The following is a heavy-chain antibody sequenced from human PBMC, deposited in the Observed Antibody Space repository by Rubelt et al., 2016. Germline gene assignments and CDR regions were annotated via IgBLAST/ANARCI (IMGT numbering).Heavy chain of an antibody. D-gene: IGHD6-13*01. CDR3: AHRPGSSWPNWFDT. CDR2: IYWNDDK. Sequence: QITLKESGPTLVKPTQTLTLTCTFSGFSLSTSGVGVGWIRQPPGKALEWLALIYWNDDKRYSPSLKSRLTITKETSKNQVVLTMTYMDPVDTATYYCAHRPGSSWPNWFDTWGQGTLVTVSS. J-gene: IGHJ5*02. V-gene: IGHV2-5*01. CDR1: GFSLSTSGVG.